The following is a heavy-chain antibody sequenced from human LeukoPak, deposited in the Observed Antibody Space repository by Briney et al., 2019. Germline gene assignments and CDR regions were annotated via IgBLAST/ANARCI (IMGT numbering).Heavy chain of an antibody. D-gene: IGHD6-13*01. CDR3: ATAIAAAGTPDY. CDR1: GYTFTGYF. J-gene: IGHJ4*02. V-gene: IGHV1-2*02. Sequence: GASVKVSCKASGYTFTGYFMHWVRQAPGQGLEWMGWINPNSGGTNYAQKFQGRVTMTRDTSISTAYMELSRLRSDDTAVYYCATAIAAAGTPDYWGQGTLVTVSS. CDR2: INPNSGGT.